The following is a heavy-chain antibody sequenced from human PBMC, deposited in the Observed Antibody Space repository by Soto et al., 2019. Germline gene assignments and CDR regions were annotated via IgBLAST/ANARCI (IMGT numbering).Heavy chain of an antibody. V-gene: IGHV1-69*13. J-gene: IGHJ4*02. Sequence: ASVKVSCKASGGTFSSYAISWVRQAPGQGLEWMGGIIPIFGTANYAQKFQGRVTITADESTSTAYMELSSLRSEDTAVYYCARGGYGATYFDYWGQGTLVTVSS. CDR1: GGTFSSYA. D-gene: IGHD1-26*01. CDR2: IIPIFGTA. CDR3: ARGGYGATYFDY.